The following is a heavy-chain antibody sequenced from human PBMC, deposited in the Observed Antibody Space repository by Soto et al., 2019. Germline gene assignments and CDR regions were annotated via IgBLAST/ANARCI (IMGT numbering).Heavy chain of an antibody. CDR2: FSGGGGST. J-gene: IGHJ4*02. CDR3: ARSTLRYYSDTSGYHFDH. V-gene: IGHV3-23*01. Sequence: PGGSLRLSCAASGFTFSSYAMNWVRQAPGKGLEWVSAFSGGGGSTYYADSVKGRFTISRDNAKNSLYLQMNSLSAEDTAVYYCARSTLRYYSDTSGYHFDHWGQGTLVTVSS. D-gene: IGHD3-22*01. CDR1: GFTFSSYA.